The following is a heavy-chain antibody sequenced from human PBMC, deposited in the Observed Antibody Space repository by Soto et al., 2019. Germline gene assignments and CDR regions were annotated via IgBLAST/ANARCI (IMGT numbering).Heavy chain of an antibody. D-gene: IGHD2-15*01. CDR2: ISSSSSYI. J-gene: IGHJ3*02. CDR3: ARDDCSGGSCYFGAFDI. V-gene: IGHV3-21*01. CDR1: GFTFSSYS. Sequence: EVQLVESGGGLVKPGGSLRLSCAASGFTFSSYSMNWVRQAPGKGLEWVSSISSSSSYIYYADSVKGRFTISRDNAKNSLYLQMNSLRAEDTAVYYCARDDCSGGSCYFGAFDIWGQGTMVTVSS.